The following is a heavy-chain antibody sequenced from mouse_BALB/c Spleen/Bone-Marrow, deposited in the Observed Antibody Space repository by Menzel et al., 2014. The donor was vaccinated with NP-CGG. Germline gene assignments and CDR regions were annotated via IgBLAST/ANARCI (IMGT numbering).Heavy chain of an antibody. D-gene: IGHD1-1*01. Sequence: VQLQQSGTVLARPGASVKMSCKASGYTFTSYWMHWVKQRPGQGLEWIGAIYPGNSDTSYNQKFKGKAKLTAVTSTSTAYMDLSGLTNEDPAVYYCTRGITTVVATRAMDYWGQGTSVTVSS. CDR1: GYTFTSYW. V-gene: IGHV1-5*01. J-gene: IGHJ4*01. CDR2: IYPGNSDT. CDR3: TRGITTVVATRAMDY.